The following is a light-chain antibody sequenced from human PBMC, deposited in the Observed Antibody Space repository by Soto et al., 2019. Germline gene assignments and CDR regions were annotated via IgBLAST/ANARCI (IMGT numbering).Light chain of an antibody. CDR1: SSDITDNKY. J-gene: IGLJ1*01. V-gene: IGLV2-8*01. CDR2: EVN. CDR3: NSYVGSNNYV. Sequence: QSARAQSPSASGSPGQSVTISCTGTSSDITDNKYVSWFQQHPGKAPKVLIYEVNKRPSGVPDRFSGSKSGNTASLTVSGLQADDEADYYCNSYVGSNNYVFGTGTKVTVL.